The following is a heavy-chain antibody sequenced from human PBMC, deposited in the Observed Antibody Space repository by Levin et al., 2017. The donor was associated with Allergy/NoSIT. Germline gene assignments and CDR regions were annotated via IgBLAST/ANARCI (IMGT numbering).Heavy chain of an antibody. CDR2: INTGNGNT. Sequence: ASVKVSCKASGYTFTSYAVHWVRQAPGQRLEWMGWINTGNGNTRYSQEFQGRVTITRDTSASTAYMELSSLRSEDTAVYYCAREYYYDSSGSAPYYYYGMDVWGPGTTVTVSS. D-gene: IGHD3-22*01. V-gene: IGHV1-3*04. CDR3: AREYYYDSSGSAPYYYYGMDV. CDR1: GYTFTSYA. J-gene: IGHJ6*02.